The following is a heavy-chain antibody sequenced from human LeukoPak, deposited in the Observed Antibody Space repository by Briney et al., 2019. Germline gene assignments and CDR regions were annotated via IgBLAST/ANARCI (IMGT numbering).Heavy chain of an antibody. J-gene: IGHJ5*02. CDR1: GFTLSDYY. D-gene: IGHD1-26*01. CDR2: ISSSGSTI. Sequence: GGSLRLSCAASGFTLSDYYMSWIRQAPGRGLEWVSYISSSGSTIYYADSVKGRFTISRDNAKNSLYLQMNSLRAEDTAVYYCAREAGSGSYYGGRLGWFDPWGQGTLVTVSS. CDR3: AREAGSGSYYGGRLGWFDP. V-gene: IGHV3-11*01.